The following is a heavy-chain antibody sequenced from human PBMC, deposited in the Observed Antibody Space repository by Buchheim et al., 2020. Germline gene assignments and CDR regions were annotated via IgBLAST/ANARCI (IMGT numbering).Heavy chain of an antibody. CDR2: ISYDGSNK. Sequence: QVQLVESGGGVVQPGRSLRLSCAASGFTFSSYAMHWVRQAPGKGLEWVAVISYDGSNKYYADSVKGRFTISRDNSKTTLYLQMNSLRAEDTAVYYCARDSDYYFDYWGQGTL. CDR3: ARDSDYYFDY. D-gene: IGHD2-21*02. V-gene: IGHV3-30*04. CDR1: GFTFSSYA. J-gene: IGHJ4*02.